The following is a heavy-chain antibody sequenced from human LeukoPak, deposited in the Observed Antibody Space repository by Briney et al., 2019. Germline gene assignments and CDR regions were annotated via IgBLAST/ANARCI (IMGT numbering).Heavy chain of an antibody. CDR3: ARDIAAAGNY. J-gene: IGHJ4*02. V-gene: IGHV3-20*04. CDR1: GLTFDDYG. D-gene: IGHD6-13*01. Sequence: AGSMRLSCAASGLTFDDYGMSWVRQPPGKGLEWVSGINWNGGSTGYADSVKGRFTISRDNAKNSLYLQMNSLRAEDTALYYCARDIAAAGNYWGQGTLVTVSS. CDR2: INWNGGST.